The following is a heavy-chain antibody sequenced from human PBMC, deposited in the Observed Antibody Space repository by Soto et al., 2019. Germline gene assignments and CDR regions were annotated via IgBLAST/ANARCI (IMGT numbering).Heavy chain of an antibody. CDR2: IIPILGTA. J-gene: IGHJ4*02. CDR1: GGTFSSYV. D-gene: IGHD2-2*01. CDR3: ARGGEGISTSCDY. Sequence: QVQLVQSEAEVKKPGSSVKVSCKASGGTFSSYVISWVRQAPGQGLEWMGGIIPILGTAKYAQKFQGRVTSTADESTSTAYMELSSLRSEDTAVYYWARGGEGISTSCDYWGQGTLVTVSS. V-gene: IGHV1-69*12.